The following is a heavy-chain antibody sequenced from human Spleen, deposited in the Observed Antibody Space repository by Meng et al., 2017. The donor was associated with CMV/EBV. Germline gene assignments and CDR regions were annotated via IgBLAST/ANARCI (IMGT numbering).Heavy chain of an antibody. D-gene: IGHD3-3*01. Sequence: GESLKISCAASGFTFSSYWIHWVRQIPGKGLVWVSRISSDGSSTTYADSVKGRFTISRDNTKNTVHLQMNSLRVEDTAIYYCARDRLSPFYDSGSGAHATTHGVDVWGQGTTVTVSS. CDR1: GFTFSSYW. J-gene: IGHJ6*02. V-gene: IGHV3-74*03. CDR2: ISSDGSST. CDR3: ARDRLSPFYDSGSGAHATTHGVDV.